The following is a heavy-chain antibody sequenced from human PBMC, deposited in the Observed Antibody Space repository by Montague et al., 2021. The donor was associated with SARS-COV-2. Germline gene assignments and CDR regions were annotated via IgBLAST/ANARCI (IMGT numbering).Heavy chain of an antibody. V-gene: IGHV4-39*01. J-gene: IGHJ4*02. CDR1: GGSISSTTYR. Sequence: SETLSLTCTVSGGSISSTTYRWGWIRQPPGKGLEWIGFLSYSGTTFYNPSLKSRISMSVDTPKSQFSLNLTSVTAADSAVYYCARHYGSSLDSWGQGILVAVSS. D-gene: IGHD4-17*01. CDR3: ARHYGSSLDS. CDR2: LSYSGTT.